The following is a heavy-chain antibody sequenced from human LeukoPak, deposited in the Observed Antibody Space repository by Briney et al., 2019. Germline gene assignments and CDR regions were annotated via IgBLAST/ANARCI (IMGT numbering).Heavy chain of an antibody. J-gene: IGHJ6*02. CDR1: GYTFTSYD. V-gene: IGHV1-8*01. Sequence: ASVKVSCKASGYTFTSYDVNWVRQATGQGLEWMGWMNPNSGNTGYAQKFQGRVIMTSDTSISTAYMELTSLTSEDTAVYYCARASSSWYSGYYYAMDVWGQGTTVTVSS. CDR3: ARASSSWYSGYYYAMDV. CDR2: MNPNSGNT. D-gene: IGHD6-13*01.